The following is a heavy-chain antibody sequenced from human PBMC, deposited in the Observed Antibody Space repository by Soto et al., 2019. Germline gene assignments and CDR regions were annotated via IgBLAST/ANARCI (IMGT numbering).Heavy chain of an antibody. CDR1: GFTFSSYA. CDR2: ISGSGGST. J-gene: IGHJ3*02. Sequence: GGSLRLSCAASGFTFSSYAMSWVRQAPGKGLEWVSAISGSGGSTHYADSVKGRFTISRDNSKNTLYLQMNSLRAEDTAVYYCAKSARYNGIFANAFDIWGQGTMVTVSS. D-gene: IGHD1-1*01. CDR3: AKSARYNGIFANAFDI. V-gene: IGHV3-23*01.